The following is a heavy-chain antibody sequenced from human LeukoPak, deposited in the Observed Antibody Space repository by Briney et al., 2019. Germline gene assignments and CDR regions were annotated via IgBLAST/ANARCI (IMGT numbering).Heavy chain of an antibody. CDR2: IWYDGSNK. D-gene: IGHD1-26*01. CDR3: AKSPGTYSYFYAMDV. J-gene: IGHJ6*02. Sequence: GGSLRLSCAASGFTFSSYGMHWVRQAPGKGLEWVAVIWYDGSNKYYADSVKGRFTISRDNSKNTLYLQMNSLRAEDTAVYYCAKSPGTYSYFYAMDVWGQGTTVTVSS. V-gene: IGHV3-33*06. CDR1: GFTFSSYG.